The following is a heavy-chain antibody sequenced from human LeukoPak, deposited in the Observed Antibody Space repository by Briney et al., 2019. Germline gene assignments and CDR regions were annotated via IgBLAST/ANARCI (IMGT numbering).Heavy chain of an antibody. Sequence: SETLSLTCAVSGYSISSGYYWGWIRQPPGKGLEWIGSIYHSGSTYYNPSLKSRVTISVDTSKNQFSLKLSSVTAADTAVYYCVAVVAAALYYFDYWGQGTLVTVSS. V-gene: IGHV4-38-2*01. CDR3: VAVVAAALYYFDY. D-gene: IGHD2-15*01. CDR1: GYSISSGYY. J-gene: IGHJ4*02. CDR2: IYHSGST.